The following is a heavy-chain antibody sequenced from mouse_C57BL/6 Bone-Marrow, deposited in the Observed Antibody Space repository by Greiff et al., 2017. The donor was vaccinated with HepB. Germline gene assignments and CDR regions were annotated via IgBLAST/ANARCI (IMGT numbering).Heavy chain of an antibody. CDR3: AGRASLLSWFAY. CDR1: GYTFTSYW. J-gene: IGHJ3*01. V-gene: IGHV1-50*01. D-gene: IGHD3-1*01. Sequence: QVQLQQPGAEFVKPGASVKLSCKASGYTFTSYWMQWVKQRPGQGLEWIGEIDPSDSYINYNQKFKGKATLTVDTSSSTAYMQLSSLTSEDSAVYYCAGRASLLSWFAYWGQGTLVTVSA. CDR2: IDPSDSYI.